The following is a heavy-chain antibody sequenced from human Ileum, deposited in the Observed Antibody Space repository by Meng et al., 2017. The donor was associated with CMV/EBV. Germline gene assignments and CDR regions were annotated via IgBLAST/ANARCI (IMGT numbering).Heavy chain of an antibody. J-gene: IGHJ5*02. Sequence: LREAGPGLVTPSGPLSLPCPCPGGPISSGTYYWAWCRQSPGKGLEWIGSIYYSGSTYDNPSLKSRVTMSVDTFKNQFSLKLTSVTAADTAVYYCAGDWGPYSSRGYFDPWGQGTLVTVSS. D-gene: IGHD6-13*01. V-gene: IGHV4-39*07. CDR1: GGPISSGTYY. CDR3: AGDWGPYSSRGYFDP. CDR2: IYYSGST.